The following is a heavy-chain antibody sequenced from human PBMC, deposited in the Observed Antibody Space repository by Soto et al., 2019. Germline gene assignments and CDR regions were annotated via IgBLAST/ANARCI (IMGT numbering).Heavy chain of an antibody. V-gene: IGHV3-30*09. CDR2: ISFDEATK. D-gene: IGHD3-9*01. J-gene: IGHJ4*02. CDR3: VMDTTTIFTGYFLPDGDPLTQ. Sequence: QIELVESGGTVVQPGRSLRLSCAASGFIFSSYSFHWVRQAPGKGLEWVALISFDEATKYYADAVKGRFVISRDNAKNALYMRMVSLRLADMAVYFCVMDTTTIFTGYFLPDGDPLTQWGRASLVTVSS. CDR1: GFIFSSYS.